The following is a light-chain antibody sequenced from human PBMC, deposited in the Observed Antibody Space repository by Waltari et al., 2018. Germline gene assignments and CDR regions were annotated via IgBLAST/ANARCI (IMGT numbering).Light chain of an antibody. CDR3: QKYNSAPPLT. V-gene: IGKV1-27*01. Sequence: DIQMTQSPSSLSASVGDRVTITCRASQGISNYLAWYQQKPGKVPKLLISAASTLQSGVPSRFSGSGSGTDFTLTISSLHPEDVATYYCQKYNSAPPLTFGGGTKVEIK. J-gene: IGKJ4*01. CDR1: QGISNY. CDR2: AAS.